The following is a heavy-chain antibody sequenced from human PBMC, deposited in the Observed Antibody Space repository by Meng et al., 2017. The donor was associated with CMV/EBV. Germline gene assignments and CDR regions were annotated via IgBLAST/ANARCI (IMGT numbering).Heavy chain of an antibody. V-gene: IGHV2-5*01. CDR1: GFSLITSGVG. D-gene: IGHD3-10*01. J-gene: IGHJ4*02. CDR2: IYWNGDK. CDR3: AHRSNFYGSGSRSFDY. Sequence: SGPTLAKPTQTRTLNWTFSGFSLITSGVGVGWIRQSPGKALEWLAVIYWNGDKRYRPSLESRLSITRDTSKNQVVLTMTNMDPVDTATYYCAHRSNFYGSGSRSFDYWGQGTLVTVSS.